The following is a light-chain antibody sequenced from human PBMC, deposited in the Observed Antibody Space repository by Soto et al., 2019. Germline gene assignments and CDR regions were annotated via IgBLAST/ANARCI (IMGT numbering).Light chain of an antibody. Sequence: DIQLTQSPSFLSASVGDRVTISCRACQGISDYLAWYQQKPEKVPKLLIYGAYTLQSGVPSRFSGSAYGTEFTLTLSSLQPEDFANYFCQHFNAYQRTFGGGKKREIK. CDR2: GAY. J-gene: IGKJ4*01. CDR3: QHFNAYQRT. CDR1: QGISDY. V-gene: IGKV1-9*01.